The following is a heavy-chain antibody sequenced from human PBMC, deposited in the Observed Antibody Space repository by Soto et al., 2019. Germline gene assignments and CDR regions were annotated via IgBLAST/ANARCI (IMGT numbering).Heavy chain of an antibody. Sequence: SETLSLTCTVSGGSISSGGYYWSWIRQHPGKGLEWIGYIYYSGSTYYNPSLKSRVTISVDTSKNQFSLKLSSVTAADTAVYYCARVGAFSPSGWVSPVVDYYGMDVWGQGTTVTVSS. V-gene: IGHV4-31*03. CDR3: ARVGAFSPSGWVSPVVDYYGMDV. CDR2: IYYSGST. CDR1: GGSISSGGYY. J-gene: IGHJ6*02. D-gene: IGHD6-19*01.